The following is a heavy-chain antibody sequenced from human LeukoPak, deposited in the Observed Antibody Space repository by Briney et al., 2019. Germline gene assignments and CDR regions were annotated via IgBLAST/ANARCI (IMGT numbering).Heavy chain of an antibody. Sequence: SETLSLTCTVSGGSISSSSYYWGWIRQPPGKGLEWIGSIYYSGSTYYNPSLKSRVTISVDTSKNQFSLKLSSVTAADTAVYYCARGARNGAFDIWGQGTMVTVSS. CDR2: IYYSGST. CDR1: GGSISSSSYY. J-gene: IGHJ3*02. D-gene: IGHD1-14*01. CDR3: ARGARNGAFDI. V-gene: IGHV4-39*01.